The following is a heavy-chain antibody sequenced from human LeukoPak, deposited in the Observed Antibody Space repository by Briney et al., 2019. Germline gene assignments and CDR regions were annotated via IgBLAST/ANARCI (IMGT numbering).Heavy chain of an antibody. CDR2: IYHSGGT. J-gene: IGHJ4*02. Sequence: SETLSLTCAVSGASINSTKWWTWVRQPPGKGLEWIGEIYHSGGTNYNPSLKSQVTISADKSRNQFSLKLNSVTAADTAVYYCARGSTWSDYWGQGTLVTVSS. CDR3: ARGSTWSDY. D-gene: IGHD6-13*01. CDR1: GASINSTKW. V-gene: IGHV4-4*02.